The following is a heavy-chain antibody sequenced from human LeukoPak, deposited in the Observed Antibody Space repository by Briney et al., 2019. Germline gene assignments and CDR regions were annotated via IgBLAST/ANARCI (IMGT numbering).Heavy chain of an antibody. CDR2: ISGSGGST. Sequence: GGSLRLSCAASGFTFSSFAMSWVRQAPGKGLEWVSTISGSGGSTYYADSVKGRFTTSRDSSDNTLYLQMSRLRAEDTAVYYCARDSSGKGTWYFDLWGRGTLVTVSS. V-gene: IGHV3-23*01. J-gene: IGHJ2*01. D-gene: IGHD6-19*01. CDR1: GFTFSSFA. CDR3: ARDSSGKGTWYFDL.